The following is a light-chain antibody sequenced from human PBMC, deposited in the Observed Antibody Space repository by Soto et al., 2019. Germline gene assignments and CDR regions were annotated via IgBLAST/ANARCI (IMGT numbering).Light chain of an antibody. CDR2: DAS. V-gene: IGKV1-5*01. J-gene: IGKJ2*01. Sequence: DIQMTQSPSTLSASVGDRVTITCRASQSISTWLAWYQQKPGKAPKLLIYDASTLESGVPSRFSGGGSGTEFTLTISSLQPDDLATYYCQQYNTYSLYTFGQGTKVDIK. CDR1: QSISTW. CDR3: QQYNTYSLYT.